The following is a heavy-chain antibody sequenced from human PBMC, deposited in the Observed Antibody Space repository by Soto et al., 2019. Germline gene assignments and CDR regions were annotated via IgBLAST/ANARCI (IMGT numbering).Heavy chain of an antibody. CDR2: ISGSGGGT. J-gene: IGHJ5*02. V-gene: IGHV3-23*01. CDR1: GFTFSNYA. Sequence: PGGSLRLSCASSGFTFSNYAMSWVRQAPGKGLEWVSPISGSGGGTYYADSVKGRFTISRDNSKNTLYLQMNSLRAEDTAVYYCAKEGGITIFGVVVTRFAPGGQGTLVTVPS. D-gene: IGHD3-3*01. CDR3: AKEGGITIFGVVVTRFAP.